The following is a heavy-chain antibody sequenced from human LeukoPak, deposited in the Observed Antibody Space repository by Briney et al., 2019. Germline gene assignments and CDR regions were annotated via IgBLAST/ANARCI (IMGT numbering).Heavy chain of an antibody. D-gene: IGHD5-18*01. CDR2: IYYSGST. CDR3: ARALYTYGGFDGFDY. V-gene: IGHV4-39*01. CDR1: GGSISSSSYY. J-gene: IGHJ4*02. Sequence: SETLSLTCTVSGGSISSSSYYWGWIRQPPGKGLEWIGSIYYSGSTYYNPSLKSRVTISVDTSKNQFSLKLSSVTAADTAVYYCARALYTYGGFDGFDYWGQGTLVTVFS.